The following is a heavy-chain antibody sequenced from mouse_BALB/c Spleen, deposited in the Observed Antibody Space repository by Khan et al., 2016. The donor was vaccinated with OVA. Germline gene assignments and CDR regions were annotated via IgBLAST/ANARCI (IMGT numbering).Heavy chain of an antibody. CDR1: GFNIKDTY. V-gene: IGHV14-3*02. D-gene: IGHD2-14*01. CDR3: ARTYDGTMDY. Sequence: VQLKQSGAELVKPGASVKLSCTASGFNIKDTYMHWVKQRPEEGLEWIGKIDPANGNTKYDPKFQGRATITAETSYNTAYRQISSLTSEDTAVYYCARTYDGTMDYWGQGTSVTVSS. CDR2: IDPANGNT. J-gene: IGHJ4*01.